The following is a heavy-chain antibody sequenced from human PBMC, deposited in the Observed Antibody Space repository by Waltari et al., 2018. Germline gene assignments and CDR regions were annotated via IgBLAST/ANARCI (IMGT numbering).Heavy chain of an antibody. J-gene: IGHJ4*02. V-gene: IGHV1-46*01. CDR2: INPSGGST. D-gene: IGHD5-12*01. CDR3: ARVLGYSGYARFDY. Sequence: QVQLVQSGAEVKKPGASVKVACKASGYTFISYFIPWVRQAPGQGLEWMGIINPSGGSTSYAQKFQGRITMTMDTSTTTVYMELSSLTSEDTAVYYCARVLGYSGYARFDYWGQGTLVTVSS. CDR1: GYTFISYF.